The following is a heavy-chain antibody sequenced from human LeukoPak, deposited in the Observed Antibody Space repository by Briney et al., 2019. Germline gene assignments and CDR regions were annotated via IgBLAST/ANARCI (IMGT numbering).Heavy chain of an antibody. D-gene: IGHD2-2*01. CDR1: GGSISSFY. V-gene: IGHV4-59*01. Sequence: NPSETLSLTCTVSGGSISSFYWSWIRQPPGKGLEWIGFIYYSGSTNYNPSLKSRVTISVDTSRNQFSLKLSSVTAADTAVYYCASGVVVPAAFMDVWGKGTTVTVSS. CDR3: ASGVVVPAAFMDV. J-gene: IGHJ6*03. CDR2: IYYSGST.